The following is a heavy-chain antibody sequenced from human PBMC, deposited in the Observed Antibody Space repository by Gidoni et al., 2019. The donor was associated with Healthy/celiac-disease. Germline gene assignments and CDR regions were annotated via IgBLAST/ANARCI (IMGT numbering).Heavy chain of an antibody. Sequence: VQLVQSGAEVKKPGSSVKVSCKASGGTFSSYAISWVRQAPGQGLEWMGGIIPIFGTANYAQKFQGRVTITADESTSTAYMERSSLRSEDTAVYYCARERVPAAMIDWFDPWGQGTLVTVSS. CDR3: ARERVPAAMIDWFDP. CDR2: IIPIFGTA. V-gene: IGHV1-69*01. CDR1: GGTFSSYA. J-gene: IGHJ5*02. D-gene: IGHD2-2*01.